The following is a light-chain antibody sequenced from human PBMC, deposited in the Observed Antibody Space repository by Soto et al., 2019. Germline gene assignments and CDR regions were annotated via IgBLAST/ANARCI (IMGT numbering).Light chain of an antibody. J-gene: IGLJ2*01. Sequence: QSALTQPASVSGSLGQSITISCTGTSSDVGDYNYVSWYQHHPGKAPKLMIYGVSDRPSGVSNRFSGSKSGNTASLTISGLQADDEADYYCSSYTSSGTLIFGGGTKLTVL. CDR1: SSDVGDYNY. V-gene: IGLV2-14*03. CDR2: GVS. CDR3: SSYTSSGTLI.